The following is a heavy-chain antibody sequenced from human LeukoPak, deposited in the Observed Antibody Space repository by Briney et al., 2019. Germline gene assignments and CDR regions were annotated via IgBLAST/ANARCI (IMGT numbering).Heavy chain of an antibody. CDR1: GGSFSGYY. CDR2: INHSGST. D-gene: IGHD3-22*01. V-gene: IGHV4-34*01. CDR3: ARAWYYYDSSGYYPFDY. Sequence: PSETLSLTCAVYGGSFSGYYWSWIRQPPGKGLEWIGEINHSGSTNYNPSLKSRLTISVDTSKNQFSLKLSCVTAADTAVYYCARAWYYYDSSGYYPFDYWGQGTLVTVSS. J-gene: IGHJ4*02.